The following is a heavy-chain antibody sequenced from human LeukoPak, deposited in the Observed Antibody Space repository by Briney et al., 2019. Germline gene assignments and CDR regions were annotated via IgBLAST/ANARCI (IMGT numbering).Heavy chain of an antibody. V-gene: IGHV4-39*01. CDR2: IYYSGST. D-gene: IGHD5-12*01. CDR1: GGSISSSSYY. Sequence: PSETLSLTCTVSGGSISSSSYYWGWIRQPPGKGLEWIGSIYYSGSTYYNPSLKSRVTISVDTSKNQFSLKLSSVTAADTAVYYCARRQWLRFTFDYWGQGTLVTVSS. J-gene: IGHJ4*02. CDR3: ARRQWLRFTFDY.